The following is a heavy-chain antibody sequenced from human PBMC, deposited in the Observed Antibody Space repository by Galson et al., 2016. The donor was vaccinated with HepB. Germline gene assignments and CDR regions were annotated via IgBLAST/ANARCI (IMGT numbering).Heavy chain of an antibody. CDR3: TRRVASSPYYSMDV. CDR2: MSPDEGNR. V-gene: IGHV3-30*03. D-gene: IGHD2-21*01. Sequence: SLRLSCAASGFTFNNYGMHWVRQAPGKGLEWVAVMSPDEGNRYCADSVKGRFTVSRDNSKNTLFLQMNSLSAEDTALYYCTRRVASSPYYSMDVWGQGTTVTVSS. CDR1: GFTFNNYG. J-gene: IGHJ6*02.